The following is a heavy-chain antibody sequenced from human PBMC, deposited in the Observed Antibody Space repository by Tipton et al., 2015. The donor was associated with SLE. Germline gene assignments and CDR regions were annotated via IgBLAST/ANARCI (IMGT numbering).Heavy chain of an antibody. CDR3: VRDVGSSGQNYYHFMDV. CDR2: ISYDGSKK. D-gene: IGHD3-22*01. V-gene: IGHV3-30*04. J-gene: IGHJ6*04. Sequence: SLRLSCAASGFTFNSYAIHWVRQAPGKGLEWVALISYDGSKKYYADSVKGRFTISRDNSKDTLSLQMKSLRAEDTAVYYCVRDVGSSGQNYYHFMDVWGKGTTVIVSS. CDR1: GFTFNSYA.